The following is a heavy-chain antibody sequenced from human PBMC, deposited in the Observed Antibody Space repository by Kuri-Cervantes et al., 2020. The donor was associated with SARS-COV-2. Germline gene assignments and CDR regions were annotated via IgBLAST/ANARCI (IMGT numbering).Heavy chain of an antibody. CDR1: GFTFSASA. V-gene: IGHV3-73*01. CDR2: VRGKANNYAT. J-gene: IGHJ4*02. Sequence: GESLKISCAASGFTFSASAIHWVRQASGKGLEWVGRVRGKANNYATAYAASVKGRFTISRDDLKNMAYLQMNSLKTEDTAVYYCATLIDYWGQGALVTVSS. CDR3: ATLIDY.